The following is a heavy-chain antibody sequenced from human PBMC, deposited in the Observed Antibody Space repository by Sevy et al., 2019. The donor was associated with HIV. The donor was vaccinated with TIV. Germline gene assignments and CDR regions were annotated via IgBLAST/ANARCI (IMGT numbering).Heavy chain of an antibody. J-gene: IGHJ4*02. D-gene: IGHD6-19*01. CDR3: VRRAVAGPRGFDY. Sequence: GGSLRLSCAASGFTVSSNYMSWVRQAPGKGLEWVSVIYSGGSTYYADSVKGRFTISRDNSKNTLYLQMNSLRAEDTAVYYCVRRAVAGPRGFDYWGQGTLVTVSS. V-gene: IGHV3-53*01. CDR1: GFTVSSNY. CDR2: IYSGGST.